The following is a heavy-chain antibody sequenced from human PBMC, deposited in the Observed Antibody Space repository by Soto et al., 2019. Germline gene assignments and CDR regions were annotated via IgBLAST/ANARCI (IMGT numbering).Heavy chain of an antibody. CDR2: ISGSGGGT. J-gene: IGHJ4*02. CDR1: GFTFSSYA. D-gene: IGHD2-15*01. Sequence: GGSLRLSCAASGFTFSSYAMSWVRQAPGKGLEWVSAISGSGGGTYYADSVKGRFTISRDNSKNTLYLQMNSLRAEGTAVYYCAKDVKPLLWPGDYFDYWGQGTLVTVSS. CDR3: AKDVKPLLWPGDYFDY. V-gene: IGHV3-23*01.